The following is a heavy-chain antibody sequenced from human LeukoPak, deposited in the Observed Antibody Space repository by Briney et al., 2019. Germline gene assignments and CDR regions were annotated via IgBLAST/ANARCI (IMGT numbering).Heavy chain of an antibody. V-gene: IGHV3-21*01. D-gene: IGHD1-26*01. CDR1: GFTFNNYG. Sequence: GGSLRLSCAASGFTFNNYGIDWVRQAPGKGLEWVSSISSNGSYIYYADSVKGRFTVSRDNAKNSLYLQMDSLRAEDTAMYYCARDRSASYYVSYGAFDIWGQGTMVTVSS. J-gene: IGHJ3*02. CDR2: ISSNGSYI. CDR3: ARDRSASYYVSYGAFDI.